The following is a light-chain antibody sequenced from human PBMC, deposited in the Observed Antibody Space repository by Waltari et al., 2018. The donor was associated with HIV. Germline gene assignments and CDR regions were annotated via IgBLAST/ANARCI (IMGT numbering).Light chain of an antibody. CDR2: GNT. CDR1: NSNIGSNT. J-gene: IGLJ2*01. V-gene: IGLV1-44*01. CDR3: AAWDDSLNGEVV. Sequence: QSVLTQPPSASGTPGQRVTISCSGRNSNIGSNTVNWYQQLPGTAPQLLIYGNTQRPSGVPDRFSGSKSGTSASLAISGLQSEDEADYYCAAWDDSLNGEVVFGGGTKLTVL.